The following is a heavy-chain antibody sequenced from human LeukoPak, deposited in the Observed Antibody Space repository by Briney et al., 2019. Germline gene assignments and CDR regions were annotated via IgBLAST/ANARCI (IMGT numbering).Heavy chain of an antibody. Sequence: SETLSLTCAVSGGSITTTNWWSWVRQPPGKGLEWIGEVHLSGATNYNPSLESRVSMSIDKSKNHLSLEVTSVTAADTAIYYCTRESGAFSPFGFWGQGTLLTASS. V-gene: IGHV4-4*02. CDR2: VHLSGAT. CDR3: TRESGAFSPFGF. J-gene: IGHJ4*02. CDR1: GGSITTTNW. D-gene: IGHD1-26*01.